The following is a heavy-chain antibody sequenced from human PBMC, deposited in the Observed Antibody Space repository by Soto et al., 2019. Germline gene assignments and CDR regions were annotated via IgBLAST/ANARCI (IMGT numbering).Heavy chain of an antibody. CDR2: IHGGTDT. Sequence: EVQLVESGGGLVQPGGSLRLSCALSGLTVSNTYMSWVRQTPGRGLEWVSSIHGGTDTYYEDSVKGRFTISRDNSKNTLYLQMNSLRVDDTAVYYCARINTLGSSGWVPFDHWGQGTLVTVSS. V-gene: IGHV3-66*01. CDR3: ARINTLGSSGWVPFDH. CDR1: GLTVSNTY. J-gene: IGHJ4*02. D-gene: IGHD6-19*01.